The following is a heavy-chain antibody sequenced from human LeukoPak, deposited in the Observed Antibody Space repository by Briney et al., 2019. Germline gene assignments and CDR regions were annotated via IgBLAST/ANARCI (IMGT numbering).Heavy chain of an antibody. CDR1: GGSISSGGYY. D-gene: IGHD5-12*01. J-gene: IGHJ6*02. CDR3: ARGGRYDTMNYYYYGMDV. V-gene: IGHV4-31*03. CDR2: IYYSGST. Sequence: SETLSLTCTVSGGSISSGGYYWSWIRQHPGKGLEWIGYIYYSGSTYYNPSLKSRVTISVDTSKNQFSLKLSSVTAADTAVYYCARGGRYDTMNYYYYGMDVWGQGTTVTVSS.